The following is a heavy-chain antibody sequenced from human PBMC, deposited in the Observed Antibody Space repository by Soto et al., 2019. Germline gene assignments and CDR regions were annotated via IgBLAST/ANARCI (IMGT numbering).Heavy chain of an antibody. CDR3: ARCSVAGTGGNWFDP. J-gene: IGHJ5*02. CDR2: IYYSGST. D-gene: IGHD6-19*01. Sequence: PSETLSLTRTVSGGSISSSSYYWAWVRQPPGRGLEWIGSIYYSGSTYYNPSLKSRVTISVDTSKNQFSLKLSSVTAADTAVYYCARCSVAGTGGNWFDPWGQGALVTVSS. V-gene: IGHV4-39*01. CDR1: GGSISSSSYY.